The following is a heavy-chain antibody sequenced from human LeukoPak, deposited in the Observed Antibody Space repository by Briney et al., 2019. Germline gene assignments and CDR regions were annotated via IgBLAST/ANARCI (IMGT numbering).Heavy chain of an antibody. Sequence: GGSLRLSCAASGFTFSSYSMNWVRQAPGKGLEWVSSISSSSSYIYYADSVKGRFTISRDNAKNSLYLQMDTLRAEDTAVYYCAKCGSSGCHLIDYWGQGTLVTVSS. V-gene: IGHV3-21*04. CDR2: ISSSSSYI. CDR3: AKCGSSGCHLIDY. D-gene: IGHD5-12*01. J-gene: IGHJ4*02. CDR1: GFTFSSYS.